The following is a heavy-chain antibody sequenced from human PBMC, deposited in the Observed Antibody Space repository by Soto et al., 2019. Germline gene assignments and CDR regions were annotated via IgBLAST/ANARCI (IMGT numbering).Heavy chain of an antibody. D-gene: IGHD3-16*01. CDR2: IYYSGST. CDR3: ARGDGHLGEYDQPDYYYYYYMDV. CDR1: GGSISSSSYY. J-gene: IGHJ6*03. V-gene: IGHV4-39*01. Sequence: SETLSLTCTVSGGSISSSSYYWGWIRQPPGKGLEWIGSIYYSGSTYYNPSLKSRVTISVDTSKNQFSLKLSSVTAADTAVYYCARGDGHLGEYDQPDYYYYYYMDVWGKGTTVTVSS.